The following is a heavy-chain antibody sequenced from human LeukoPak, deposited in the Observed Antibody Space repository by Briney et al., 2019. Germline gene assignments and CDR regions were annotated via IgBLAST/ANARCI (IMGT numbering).Heavy chain of an antibody. CDR3: ALGNILTGYWAEYLEY. Sequence: ASVKVSCKTSGYTFTTYGLTWVRQAPGQGLEWMGWISGHNGNTNYAQKFQGRVTMTSETSTRIGYLEVKSLRSDDTAMYYCALGNILTGYWAEYLEYWGQGTLVTVSS. CDR2: ISGHNGNT. CDR1: GYTFTTYG. J-gene: IGHJ4*02. V-gene: IGHV1-18*01. D-gene: IGHD3-9*01.